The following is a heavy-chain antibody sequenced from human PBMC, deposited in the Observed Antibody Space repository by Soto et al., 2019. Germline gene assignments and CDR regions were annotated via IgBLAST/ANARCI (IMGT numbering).Heavy chain of an antibody. CDR1: GDYIKISYW. CDR2: ISHSGST. CDR3: AASHFWSGPWTHTRLDY. V-gene: IGHV4-4*02. Sequence: PSETLSIACAFYGDYIKISYWWNCVRQPPSKELEWIGQISHSGSTNYNPSLSSRLNKSVDKSKKHFSLKLTSVTAADTAVYYCAASHFWSGPWTHTRLDYWGQGTMVTVSS. J-gene: IGHJ4*02. D-gene: IGHD3-3*02.